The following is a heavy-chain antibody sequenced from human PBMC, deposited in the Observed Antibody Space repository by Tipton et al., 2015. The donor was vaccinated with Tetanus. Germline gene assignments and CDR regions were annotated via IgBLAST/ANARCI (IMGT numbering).Heavy chain of an antibody. J-gene: IGHJ6*02. CDR1: GGSISSYY. CDR3: ARDHGITWGGMGYYYGMDV. D-gene: IGHD3-16*01. Sequence: TLSLTCTVSGGSISSYYWGWIRQPPGKGLEWIGYIYYSGSTNYNPSLKSRVTISVDTSKNQFSLKLSSVTAADTAVYYCARDHGITWGGMGYYYGMDVWGQGTTVTVSS. CDR2: IYYSGST. V-gene: IGHV4-59*12.